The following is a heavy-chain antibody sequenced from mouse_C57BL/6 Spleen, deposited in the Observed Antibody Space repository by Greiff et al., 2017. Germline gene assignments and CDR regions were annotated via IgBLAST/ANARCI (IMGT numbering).Heavy chain of an antibody. D-gene: IGHD2-1*01. CDR3: ARRFYGNYEAMDY. V-gene: IGHV1-59*01. Sequence: QVQLQQPGAELVRPGTSVKLSCKASGYTFTSYWMHWVKQRPGQGLEWIGVIDPSDSYTNYNQKFKGKATLTVDTSSSTAYMQLSSLTSEDSAVYYCARRFYGNYEAMDYWGQGTSVTVSS. J-gene: IGHJ4*01. CDR2: IDPSDSYT. CDR1: GYTFTSYW.